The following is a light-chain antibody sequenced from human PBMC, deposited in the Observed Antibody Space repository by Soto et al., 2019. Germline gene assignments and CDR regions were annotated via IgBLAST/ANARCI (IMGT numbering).Light chain of an antibody. V-gene: IGLV2-14*01. CDR1: SSGIGSYNY. CDR3: ISYRGSDTSYV. CDR2: EVR. J-gene: IGLJ1*01. Sequence: SVLTQPASVSGSPGQSITSSCTGTSSGIGSYNYVAWYQQFPGKTPKLIIYEVRNRPSGVSFRFSGSKSGNTASLTISGLQAEDEADYYCISYRGSDTSYVFGTGTKVTV.